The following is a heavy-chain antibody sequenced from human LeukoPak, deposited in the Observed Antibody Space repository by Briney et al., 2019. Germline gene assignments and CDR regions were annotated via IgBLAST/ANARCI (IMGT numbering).Heavy chain of an antibody. D-gene: IGHD6-25*01. CDR3: ARDSSSGVRYFDY. V-gene: IGHV3-33*01. J-gene: IGHJ4*02. CDR2: IWYDESNK. Sequence: GRSLRLSCAASGFTFSNYGMHWVRQAPGKGLEWVAVIWYDESNKYYADSVKGRLTIPRDNSKNTLYLQMNSLRAEDTAVYYCARDSSSGVRYFDYWGQGTLVTVSS. CDR1: GFTFSNYG.